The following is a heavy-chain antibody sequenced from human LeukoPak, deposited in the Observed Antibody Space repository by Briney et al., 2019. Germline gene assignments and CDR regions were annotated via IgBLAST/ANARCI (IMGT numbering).Heavy chain of an antibody. CDR2: INGGSSPI. J-gene: IGHJ4*02. V-gene: IGHV3-48*01. D-gene: IGHD2-15*01. CDR3: VRDNPRCCGVVPANIDDY. CDR1: GFSISRDS. Sequence: PGGSLRLSCTASGFSISRDSMNWVRQAPGRGLEWVSYINGGSSPIYHADSVRGRFTISRDNAKNSLYLQMNSLRAEDTAVYYCVRDNPRCCGVVPANIDDYWGQGTLVTVSS.